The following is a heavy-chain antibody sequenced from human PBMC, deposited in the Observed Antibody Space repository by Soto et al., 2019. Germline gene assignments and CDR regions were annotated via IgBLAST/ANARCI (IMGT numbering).Heavy chain of an antibody. CDR3: ARDTNDSCANYHHYYYGMDV. CDR2: INAGNGNT. V-gene: IGHV1-3*01. Sequence: ASVKVSCKASGYTFTSYGIHWVRQAPGQRLEWTGWINAGNGNTKYSEKFQGRVTITRDTSASTAYLELSSLTSEDTAVYYCARDTNDSCANYHHYYYGMDVWGQGTTVTVSS. CDR1: GYTFTSYG. D-gene: IGHD3-22*01. J-gene: IGHJ6*02.